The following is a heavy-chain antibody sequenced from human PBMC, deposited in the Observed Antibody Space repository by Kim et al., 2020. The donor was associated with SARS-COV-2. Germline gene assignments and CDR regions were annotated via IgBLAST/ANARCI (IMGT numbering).Heavy chain of an antibody. J-gene: IGHJ4*02. Sequence: GGSLRLSCAVSGFTFSSYGMHWVRQAPGKGLEWVAVISYDGSNKYYADSVKGRFTISRDNSKNTLYLQMNSLRAEDTAVYYCAKDLEQASLYSSSWPYWGQGTLVTVSS. CDR1: GFTFSSYG. CDR3: AKDLEQASLYSSSWPY. V-gene: IGHV3-30*18. CDR2: ISYDGSNK. D-gene: IGHD6-13*01.